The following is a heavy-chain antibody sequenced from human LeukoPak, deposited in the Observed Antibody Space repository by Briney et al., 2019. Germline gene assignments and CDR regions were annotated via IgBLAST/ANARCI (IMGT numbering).Heavy chain of an antibody. D-gene: IGHD2-15*01. Sequence: GGSLRLSCAASGFSVSDNYMSWVRQAPGKGLEWVSVIYSGGSTFYADSVKGRFTISRDNSKNTLYLQMNSLRAEDTAVYYCASDSYSPEYFQHWGQGTLVTVSS. J-gene: IGHJ1*01. CDR3: ASDSYSPEYFQH. V-gene: IGHV3-66*01. CDR2: IYSGGST. CDR1: GFSVSDNY.